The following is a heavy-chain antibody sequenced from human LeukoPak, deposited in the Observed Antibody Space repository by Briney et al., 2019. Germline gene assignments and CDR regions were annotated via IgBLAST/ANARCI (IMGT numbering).Heavy chain of an antibody. V-gene: IGHV4-30-2*01. J-gene: IGHJ4*02. CDR3: ARGNLSSGRGRCRFDY. CDR1: GGSISSGGYS. CDR2: IYHSGST. Sequence: PSETLSLTCAVSGGSISSGGYSWSWIRQPPGKGLEWIGYIYHSGSTYYNPSLKSRVTISVDTSKNQFSLKLSSVTAADTAVYYCARGNLSSGRGRCRFDYWGQGTLVTVSS. D-gene: IGHD6-19*01.